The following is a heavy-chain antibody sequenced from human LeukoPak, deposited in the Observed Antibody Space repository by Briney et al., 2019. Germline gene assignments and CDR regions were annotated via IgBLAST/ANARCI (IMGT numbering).Heavy chain of an antibody. Sequence: GGSLRLSCAASGFTFSTYAMHWVRQAPGKGLDWVAVISHNGSSKYNADSVKGRFTISRDNSKNTLYLQMNSLRTEDTAVYYCARDSGIDWGQGTLVTVSS. CDR2: ISHNGSSK. CDR1: GFTFSTYA. V-gene: IGHV3-30*04. J-gene: IGHJ4*02. D-gene: IGHD3-10*01. CDR3: ARDSGID.